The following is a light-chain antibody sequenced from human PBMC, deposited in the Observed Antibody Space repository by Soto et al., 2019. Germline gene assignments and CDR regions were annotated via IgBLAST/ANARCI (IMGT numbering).Light chain of an antibody. CDR2: DAS. CDR1: QSVSSY. CDR3: QQRSNWLIT. J-gene: IGKJ5*01. Sequence: EIVLTQSPATLSLSPGERATLSCRARQSVSSYLAWYQQKPGQAPRLLIYDASNRATGIPARFSGSGSGTDFTLTISSLEPEDFAVYYCQQRSNWLITCGQGTRLEIK. V-gene: IGKV3-11*01.